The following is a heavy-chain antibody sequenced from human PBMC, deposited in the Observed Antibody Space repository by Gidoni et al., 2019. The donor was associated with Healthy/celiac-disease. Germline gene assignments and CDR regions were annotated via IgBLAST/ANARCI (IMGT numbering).Heavy chain of an antibody. CDR1: GFTFIRYA. CDR2: ISGSGGST. V-gene: IGHV3-23*04. D-gene: IGHD3-3*01. J-gene: IGHJ4*02. CDR3: AKALFGRLLWVYFDY. Sequence: EVQLVASGGGLVQPGGYLGLSCAASGFTFIRYAMSWVRQAPGKGLEWVSAISGSGGSTYYADSVKGRFTISRDNSKNTLYLQMNSLRAEDTAVYYCAKALFGRLLWVYFDYWGQGTLVTVSS.